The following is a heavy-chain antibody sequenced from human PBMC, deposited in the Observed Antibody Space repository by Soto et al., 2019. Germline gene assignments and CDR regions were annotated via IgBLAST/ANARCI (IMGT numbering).Heavy chain of an antibody. CDR2: IIPILGTP. CDR3: ARDRDDYGSGNYYNRIDF. D-gene: IGHD3-10*01. V-gene: IGHV1-69*01. Sequence: QVQLVQSGAEVKKPGSSVKVSCKASRGIFSTYAISWLRQAPGQGLEWMGGIIPILGTPNYAQRFQGRVTITADESTTTSYMELSRLKSEDTAVYYCARDRDDYGSGNYYNRIDFWGQGTLVTVSS. J-gene: IGHJ4*02. CDR1: RGIFSTYA.